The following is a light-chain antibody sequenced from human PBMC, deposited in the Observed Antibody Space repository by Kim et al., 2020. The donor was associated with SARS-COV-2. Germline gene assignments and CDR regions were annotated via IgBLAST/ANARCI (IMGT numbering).Light chain of an antibody. CDR3: AAWDDSLNGVV. Sequence: GQRVTITCSGSSSNIRSKTVNRYQQLPGTAPKLLIYSNNQRPSGVPDRFSGSKSGTSASLAISGLQSEDEADYYCAAWDDSLNGVVFGGGTQLTVL. V-gene: IGLV1-44*01. CDR1: SSNIRSKT. CDR2: SNN. J-gene: IGLJ2*01.